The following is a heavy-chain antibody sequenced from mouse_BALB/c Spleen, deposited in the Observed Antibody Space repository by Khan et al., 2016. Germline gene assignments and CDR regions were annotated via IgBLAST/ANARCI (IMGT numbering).Heavy chain of an antibody. D-gene: IGHD1-2*01. CDR3: ARSYYGYFAMDY. CDR1: GYTFTDYY. CDR2: IFPGSGST. J-gene: IGHJ4*01. V-gene: IGHV1-77*01. Sequence: VQLQESGTELPRPGASVKLSCKASGYTFTDYYLHWVKQRTGQGLEWIGEIFPGSGSTYYNEQLKGKASLTADTSSSTAYMQLSRLKSDVSAVYCCARSYYGYFAMDYWGHGASVTVSS.